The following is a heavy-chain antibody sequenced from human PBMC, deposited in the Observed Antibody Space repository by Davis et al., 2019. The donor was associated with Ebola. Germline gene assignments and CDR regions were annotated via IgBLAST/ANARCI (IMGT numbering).Heavy chain of an antibody. Sequence: GESLKISCAASGFTVSTNFMSWVRQAPGKGLEWVSVIYSGGSTYYADSVKGRFTISRDNSKNTLYLQMNSLRAEDTAVYYCARGYCSSTSCYTRPYYYYYYMDVWGKGTTVTVSS. V-gene: IGHV3-53*01. D-gene: IGHD2-2*02. CDR2: IYSGGST. J-gene: IGHJ6*03. CDR3: ARGYCSSTSCYTRPYYYYYYMDV. CDR1: GFTVSTNF.